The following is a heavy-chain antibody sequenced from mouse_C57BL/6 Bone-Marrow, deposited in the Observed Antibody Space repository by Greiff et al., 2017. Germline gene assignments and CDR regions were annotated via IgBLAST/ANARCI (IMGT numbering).Heavy chain of an antibody. CDR2: IDPENGDT. J-gene: IGHJ3*01. CDR1: GFNIKDDY. D-gene: IGHD2-5*01. V-gene: IGHV14-4*01. Sequence: VQLKESGAELVRPGASVKLSCTASGFNIKDDYMHWVKQRPEQGLEWIGWIDPENGDTEYASKFQGKATITADTSSNTAYLQLSSLTSEDTAVYYCTTCYSNLWFAYWGQGTLVTVSA. CDR3: TTCYSNLWFAY.